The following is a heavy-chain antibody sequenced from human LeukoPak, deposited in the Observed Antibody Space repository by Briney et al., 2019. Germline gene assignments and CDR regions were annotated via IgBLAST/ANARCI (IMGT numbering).Heavy chain of an antibody. V-gene: IGHV3-7*01. D-gene: IGHD1-1*01. J-gene: IGHJ4*02. Sequence: SGGSLRLSWAASGSTFSSYWMTWVRQAPGKGLEWVANIKQDGSEQYYVDSVKGRFTISRDNAKNSLYLQMNSLRAEDTAVYYFVKRATRSTKSVDYWAREPWSPSPQ. CDR2: IKQDGSEQ. CDR1: GSTFSSYW. CDR3: VKRATRSTKSVDY.